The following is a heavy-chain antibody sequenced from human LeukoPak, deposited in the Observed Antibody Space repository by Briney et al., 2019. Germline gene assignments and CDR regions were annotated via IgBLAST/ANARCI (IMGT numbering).Heavy chain of an antibody. CDR2: INPSGGST. D-gene: IGHD3-3*01. Sequence: ASVKVSCKASGYTFTSYYMHWVRQAPGQGLEWMGIINPSGGSTSYAQKFQGRVTMTRDTSTSTVYMELSSLRSEDTAVYYCARADYDFWSGPTYYFDYWGQGTLVTVSS. CDR3: ARADYDFWSGPTYYFDY. J-gene: IGHJ4*02. V-gene: IGHV1-46*01. CDR1: GYTFTSYY.